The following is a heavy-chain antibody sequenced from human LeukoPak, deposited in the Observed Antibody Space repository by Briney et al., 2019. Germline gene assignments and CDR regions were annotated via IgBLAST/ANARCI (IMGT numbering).Heavy chain of an antibody. CDR3: ARGHMIVVVTMVFDY. J-gene: IGHJ4*02. Sequence: SETLSLTCAVYGGSFSGYYWSRIRQPPGKGLEWIGEINHSGSTNYNPSLKSRVTISVDTSKNQFSLKLSSVTAADTAVYYCARGHMIVVVTMVFDYWGQGTLVTVSS. D-gene: IGHD3-22*01. CDR2: INHSGST. CDR1: GGSFSGYY. V-gene: IGHV4-34*01.